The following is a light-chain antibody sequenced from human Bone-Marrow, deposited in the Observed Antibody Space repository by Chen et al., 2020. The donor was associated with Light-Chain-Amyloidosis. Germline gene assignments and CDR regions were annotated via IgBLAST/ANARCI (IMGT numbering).Light chain of an antibody. CDR1: NIGSKS. CDR2: YDS. Sequence: SYVLTQPPSVSVAPGKTARITCGGNNIGSKSVHWYQQKPGQAPVLVIYYDSDRPSGIPERFTGANCGDSATLTISRVEAGDEADYYSQVWDSSSDHPGVFGGGAKLTVL. V-gene: IGLV3-21*04. CDR3: QVWDSSSDHPGV. J-gene: IGLJ3*02.